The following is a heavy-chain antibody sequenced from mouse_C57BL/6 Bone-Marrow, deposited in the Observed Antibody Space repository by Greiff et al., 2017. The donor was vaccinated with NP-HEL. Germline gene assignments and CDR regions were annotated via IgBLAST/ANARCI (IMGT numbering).Heavy chain of an antibody. D-gene: IGHD1-1*01. CDR1: GFNIKNTY. CDR2: IDPANGNT. CDR3: AVCYYYGSRGFAY. V-gene: IGHV14-3*01. J-gene: IGHJ3*01. Sequence: EVQLQQSVAELVRPGASVKLSCTASGFNIKNTYMHWVKQRPEQGLEWIGRIDPANGNTKYAPKFQGKATITADTSSNTAYLQLSSLTSEDTAIYYCAVCYYYGSRGFAYWGQGTLVTVSA.